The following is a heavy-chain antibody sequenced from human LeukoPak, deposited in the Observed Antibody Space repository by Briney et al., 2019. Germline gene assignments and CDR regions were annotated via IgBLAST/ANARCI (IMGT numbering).Heavy chain of an antibody. CDR1: GFTFSSYS. CDR2: ISSSSSYI. J-gene: IGHJ4*02. Sequence: GGSLRLSCAASGFTFSSYSMNWVRQAPGKGLEWVSSISSSSSYIYYADSAKGRFTISRDNAKNSLYLQMNSLRAEDTAVYYCARALGDGYNSYWGQGTLVTVSS. D-gene: IGHD5-24*01. CDR3: ARALGDGYNSY. V-gene: IGHV3-21*01.